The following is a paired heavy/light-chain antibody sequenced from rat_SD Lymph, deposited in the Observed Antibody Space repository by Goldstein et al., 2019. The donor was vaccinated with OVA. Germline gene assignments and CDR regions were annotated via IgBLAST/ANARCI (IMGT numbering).Light chain of an antibody. V-gene: IGKV12S32*01. Sequence: DIQMTQSPASLSASLGETVNIECLASEDIYSDLAWYQQKPGKSPQLLIYNANSLQNGVPSRFSGSRSGTQFSLKINSLQSEDVATYFCQQYNNYPTFGSGTRLEIK. J-gene: IGKJ5*01. CDR3: QQYNNYPT. CDR1: EDIYSD. CDR2: NAN.
Heavy chain of an antibody. D-gene: IGHD3-2*01. CDR1: GFSLSDQY. J-gene: IGHJ2*01. Sequence: EVQLVESGGGLVQPGRSLKLSCAASGFSLSDQYMAWVRQVPTKGLEWVAYISAGGGGTFYRDSVKGRFTISKDNAKSTLYLQMDSLRSEDTATYYCTTLAVDNAYWGQGVMVTVSS. CDR3: TTLAVDNAY. V-gene: IGHV5-27*01. CDR2: ISAGGGGT.